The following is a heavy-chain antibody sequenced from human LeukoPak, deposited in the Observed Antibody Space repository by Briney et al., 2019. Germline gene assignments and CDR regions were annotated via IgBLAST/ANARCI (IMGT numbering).Heavy chain of an antibody. CDR3: ARGRRGWPTLYYYYYYYMDV. D-gene: IGHD6-19*01. J-gene: IGHJ6*03. Sequence: SETLYLTCTVSGGSISSYYWSWIRQPPGKGLEWIGEINHSGSTNYNPSLKSRVTISVDTSKNQFSLKLSSVTAADTAVYYCARGRRGWPTLYYYYYYYMDVWGKGTTVTVSS. V-gene: IGHV4-34*01. CDR2: INHSGST. CDR1: GGSISSYY.